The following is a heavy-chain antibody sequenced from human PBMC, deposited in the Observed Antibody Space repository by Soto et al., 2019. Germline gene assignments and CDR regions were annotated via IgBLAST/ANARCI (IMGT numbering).Heavy chain of an antibody. D-gene: IGHD6-6*01. Sequence: GASVKVSCKASGYTFTSYGISWVRQAPGQGLEWMGWISAYNGNTNYAQKLQGRVTMTTDTSTSTAYMELRSLRSDDTAVYYCAREAESIAARPYLYWGQGTLVTVSS. J-gene: IGHJ4*02. V-gene: IGHV1-18*01. CDR3: AREAESIAARPYLY. CDR2: ISAYNGNT. CDR1: GYTFTSYG.